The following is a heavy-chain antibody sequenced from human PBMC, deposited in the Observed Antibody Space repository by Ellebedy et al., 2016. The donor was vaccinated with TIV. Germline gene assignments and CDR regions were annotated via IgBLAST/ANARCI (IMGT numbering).Heavy chain of an antibody. V-gene: IGHV3-43*01. CDR1: GFTFDDYN. J-gene: IGHJ4*02. Sequence: PGGSLRLSCAASGFTFDDYNMHWVRQAPGKGLEWVSLISWDASGIHYADSVKGRFTISRDDRKSLLYLDMSSLTADDTAVYYCTRGGAYSSWYWRNWGQGTRVTVSS. CDR3: TRGGAYSSWYWRN. D-gene: IGHD6-13*01. CDR2: ISWDASGI.